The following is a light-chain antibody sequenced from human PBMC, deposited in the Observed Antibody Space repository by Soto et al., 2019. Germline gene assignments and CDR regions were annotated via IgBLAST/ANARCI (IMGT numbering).Light chain of an antibody. V-gene: IGKV1-5*01. CDR3: QHYVERSPIT. J-gene: IGKJ5*01. CDR1: QSISSW. CDR2: AAS. Sequence: DIQMTQSPSTLSATVGDRVTITCRASQSISSWLAWYQQKPGKALKLLIYAASTLQSGVPSRFSGSGSGTDFTLTISRLEPEDFALYYCQHYVERSPITFGQGRLLE.